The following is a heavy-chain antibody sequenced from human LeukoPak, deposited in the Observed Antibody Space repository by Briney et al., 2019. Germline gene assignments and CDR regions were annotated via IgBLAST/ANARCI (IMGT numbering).Heavy chain of an antibody. CDR2: ISAYNGNT. CDR1: GYTFTSYG. V-gene: IGHV1-18*01. D-gene: IGHD6-13*01. J-gene: IGHJ4*02. Sequence: ASVKVSCKASGYTFTSYGISWVRQAPGQGLEWMGWISAYNGNTSYAQKFQGRVTMTRDMSTSTVYMELSSLRSEDTAVYYCARVAWYARWDLDYWGQGTLVTVSS. CDR3: ARVAWYARWDLDY.